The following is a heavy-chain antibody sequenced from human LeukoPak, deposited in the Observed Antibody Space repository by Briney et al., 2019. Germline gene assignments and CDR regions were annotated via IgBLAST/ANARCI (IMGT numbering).Heavy chain of an antibody. D-gene: IGHD3-22*01. CDR3: ARETLDYYDSGGYVDY. Sequence: ASVKVSCKASGYTFTGYYMHWVRQAPGQGLEWMGWINPNSGGTNYAQKFQGRDTMTRDTSISTAYMELSRLRSDDTAVYYCARETLDYYDSGGYVDYWGQGTPVTVSS. CDR1: GYTFTGYY. V-gene: IGHV1-2*02. J-gene: IGHJ4*02. CDR2: INPNSGGT.